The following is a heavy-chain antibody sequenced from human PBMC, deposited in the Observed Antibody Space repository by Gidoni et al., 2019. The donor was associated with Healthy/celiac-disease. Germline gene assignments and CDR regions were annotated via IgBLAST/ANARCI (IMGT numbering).Heavy chain of an antibody. CDR1: GWSFSGYY. CDR2: INHSGST. Sequence: QVQLQQWCAGLLKPSETLSLTCAVYGWSFSGYYWSWIRQPPGKGLEWIGEINHSGSTNYNPSLKSRVTISVDTSKNQFSLKLSSVTAADTAVYYCARLRVDCSSTSCYRGDAFDIWGQGTMVTVSS. J-gene: IGHJ3*02. CDR3: ARLRVDCSSTSCYRGDAFDI. D-gene: IGHD2-2*02. V-gene: IGHV4-34*01.